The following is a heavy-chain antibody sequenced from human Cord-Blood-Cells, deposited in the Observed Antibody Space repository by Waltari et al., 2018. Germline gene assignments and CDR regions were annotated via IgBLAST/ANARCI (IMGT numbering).Heavy chain of an antibody. CDR3: ARVGDSSSGWSFDY. J-gene: IGHJ4*02. V-gene: IGHV4-39*01. Sequence: QLQLQESGPGLVKPSETLSLTCTVSGGSISSSSYYWGWIRPPPGKGLEWIGSIYYSGSTYYNPSLKSRVTISVDTSKNQFSLKLSSVTAADTAVYYCARVGDSSSGWSFDYWGQGTLVTVSS. D-gene: IGHD6-19*01. CDR2: IYYSGST. CDR1: GGSISSSSYY.